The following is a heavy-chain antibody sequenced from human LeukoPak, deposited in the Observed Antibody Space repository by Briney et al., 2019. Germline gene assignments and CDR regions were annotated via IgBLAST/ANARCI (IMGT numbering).Heavy chain of an antibody. CDR2: ISIGGDGT. J-gene: IGHJ4*02. CDR1: GFTFTNYA. Sequence: GGSLRLSCAPSGFTFTNYAMSWVRQTPRKGLEWVSTISIGGDGTYYADPVKGRFTMSRDNSKNTLYLQMSSLRAEDTAVYYCVRAAPRDCSSTSCSLFDNWGQGILVTVSS. D-gene: IGHD2-2*01. CDR3: VRAAPRDCSSTSCSLFDN. V-gene: IGHV3-23*01.